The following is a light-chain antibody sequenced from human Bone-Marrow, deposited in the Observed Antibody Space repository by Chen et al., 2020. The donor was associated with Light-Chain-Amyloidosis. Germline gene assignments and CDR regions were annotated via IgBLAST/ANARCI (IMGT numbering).Light chain of an antibody. Sequence: EIVLTQSPGTLSLSPGEGANLSWRASQTISSTYLTWYQQKFGQAPRLLIYGSSSRATGIPDMFTGSGSGTDFTLPINRLEPEDFAMYYCKQYRTSPLTVGGGTTVDI. CDR1: QTISSTY. CDR2: GSS. J-gene: IGKJ4*01. V-gene: IGKV3-20*01. CDR3: KQYRTSPLT.